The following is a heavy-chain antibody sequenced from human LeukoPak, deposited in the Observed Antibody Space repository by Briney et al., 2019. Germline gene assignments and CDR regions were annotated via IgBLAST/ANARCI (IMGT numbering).Heavy chain of an antibody. CDR3: ARDGNILTGYYADY. CDR2: IKEDGSEK. CDR1: GFTLSSYW. D-gene: IGHD3-9*01. V-gene: IGHV3-7*01. J-gene: IGHJ4*02. Sequence: PGGSLRLSCAASGFTLSSYWMSWVRQAPGKGLEWVANIKEDGSEKYYVDSVKGRFSISRDNAKNSLYLQMNSLRAEDTAVYYCARDGNILTGYYADYWGQGTLVTVSS.